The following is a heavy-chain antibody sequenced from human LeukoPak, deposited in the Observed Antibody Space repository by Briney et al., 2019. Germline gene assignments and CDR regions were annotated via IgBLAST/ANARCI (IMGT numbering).Heavy chain of an antibody. Sequence: GGSLRLSCAASGFIFSGYGMHWVRQAPGKGLEWVAVIWYDGSNKYYADSVKGRFTISRDNSQNTLYLQMNSLRAEDTAVFYCARGNFRRDGYNFDYWGQGTLVTVSS. J-gene: IGHJ4*02. CDR1: GFIFSGYG. CDR2: IWYDGSNK. D-gene: IGHD5-24*01. V-gene: IGHV3-33*01. CDR3: ARGNFRRDGYNFDY.